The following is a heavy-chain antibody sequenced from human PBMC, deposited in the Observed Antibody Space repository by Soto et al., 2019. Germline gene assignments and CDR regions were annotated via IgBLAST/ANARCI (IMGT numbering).Heavy chain of an antibody. V-gene: IGHV3-30-3*01. CDR2: IANDGSNK. D-gene: IGHD4-17*01. Sequence: QVQLVESGGGVVQPGRSLRLSCAASGFIFSSNAMHWVRQAPGKGLEWVAVIANDGSNKYYAYSVKGRFTISRDNSKNTLYLQMNRLSAEDTAVYYCTRADPTVTLSVFDPWGQGTLVTVSS. J-gene: IGHJ5*02. CDR3: TRADPTVTLSVFDP. CDR1: GFIFSSNA.